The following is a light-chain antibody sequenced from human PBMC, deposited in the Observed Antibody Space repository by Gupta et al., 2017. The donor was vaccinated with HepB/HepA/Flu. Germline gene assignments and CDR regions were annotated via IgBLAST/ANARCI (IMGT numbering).Light chain of an antibody. CDR1: QSISSY. CDR2: AAS. CDR3: QQSDSTPRT. V-gene: IGKV1-39*01. J-gene: IGKJ1*01. Sequence: DIQMTQSPSSLSASVGDRVTITCRASQSISSYFNWYQQKPGKAPKLLIYAASSLQSGVPSRFSGSGSGTDCTLTISRLQPEDFATYYCQQSDSTPRTFGQGTKVEIK.